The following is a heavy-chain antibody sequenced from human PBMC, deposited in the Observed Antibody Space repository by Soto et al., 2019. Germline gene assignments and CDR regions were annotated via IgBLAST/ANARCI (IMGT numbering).Heavy chain of an antibody. CDR3: AKDFVANNGVWEPFDM. Sequence: EVQLLESGGGLVQPGGSLRLSCAASGFSFKTYTMNWVRQAPGRGLEWVSGIVGDGSIIYYADAVKGRFTVSRDNSKNTLFLQMNSLREEDTAVYSCAKDFVANNGVWEPFDMWGQGTKVTVFS. CDR1: GFSFKTYT. V-gene: IGHV3-23*03. J-gene: IGHJ3*02. D-gene: IGHD2-8*01. CDR2: IVGDGSII.